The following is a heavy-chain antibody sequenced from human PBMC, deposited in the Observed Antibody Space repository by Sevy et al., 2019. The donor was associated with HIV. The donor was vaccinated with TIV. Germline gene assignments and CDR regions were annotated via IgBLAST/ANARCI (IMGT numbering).Heavy chain of an antibody. Sequence: GGSLRLSCAASGFTFSSYWMSWVRQAPGKGLEWVANIKQDGSENYYVDSVKGRFTISRDNAKNSLYLQMNSLRAEDTAVYYCARDLSITGTTHAWYYYYGMDVWGQGTTVTVSS. V-gene: IGHV3-7*01. CDR3: ARDLSITGTTHAWYYYYGMDV. J-gene: IGHJ6*02. CDR1: GFTFSSYW. D-gene: IGHD1-20*01. CDR2: IKQDGSEN.